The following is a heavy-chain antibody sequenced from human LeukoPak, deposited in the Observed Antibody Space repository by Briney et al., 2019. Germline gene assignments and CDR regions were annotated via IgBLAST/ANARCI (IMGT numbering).Heavy chain of an antibody. CDR1: GGAISSYY. V-gene: IGHV4-59*12. CDR2: IYYSGST. D-gene: IGHD5-24*01. CDR3: ARGREMATISTNWFDP. Sequence: SETLSLTCTVSGGAISSYYWSWIRQPPGKGLEWIGYIYYSGSTNYNPSLKSRVTISLDTSKNQFSLKLSSVTAADTAVYYCARGREMATISTNWFDPWGQGTLVTVSS. J-gene: IGHJ5*02.